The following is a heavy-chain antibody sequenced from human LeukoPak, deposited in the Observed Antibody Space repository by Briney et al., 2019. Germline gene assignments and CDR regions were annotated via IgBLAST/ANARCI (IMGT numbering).Heavy chain of an antibody. J-gene: IGHJ4*02. D-gene: IGHD6-13*01. CDR2: ISGSGGNT. CDR3: ARSTGSSSWDFFDY. Sequence: RGSLRLSCAASGFTFNNYAMTWVRQAPGKGLQWVSSISGSGGNTYYADSVKGRFTISRDKSKNTLYLQMNTLRAEDTAVYFCARSTGSSSWDFFDYWGQGTQVTVSS. V-gene: IGHV3-23*01. CDR1: GFTFNNYA.